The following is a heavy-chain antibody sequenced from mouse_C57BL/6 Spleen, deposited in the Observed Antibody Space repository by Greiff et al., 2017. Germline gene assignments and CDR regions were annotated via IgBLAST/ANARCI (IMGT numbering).Heavy chain of an antibody. CDR3: ATDSSAWFAY. D-gene: IGHD3-2*02. CDR1: GYAFSSSW. Sequence: QVQLQQSGPELVKPGASVKISCKASGYAFSSSWMNWVKQRPGKGLEWIGRIYPGDGDTNYNGKVKGKATLTEDKSSSTAYRQLSSLTSEDSAVYFCATDSSAWFAYWGQGTLVTVSA. V-gene: IGHV1-82*01. J-gene: IGHJ3*01. CDR2: IYPGDGDT.